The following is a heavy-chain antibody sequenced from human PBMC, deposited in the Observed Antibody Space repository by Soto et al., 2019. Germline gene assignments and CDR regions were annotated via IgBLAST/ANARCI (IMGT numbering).Heavy chain of an antibody. D-gene: IGHD3-16*01. CDR1: GYTFTNFG. Sequence: QVQLVQSGAEVKKPGASVKVSCKASGYTFTNFGISWVRQAPGQGLEWMGWISAYNGNTNYAQKFQGRVTMTTDTATSTADVEVRGLRLGDAAGYYGGRGGAPIDYWGQGTLVTVSS. CDR3: GRGGAPIDY. V-gene: IGHV1-18*01. CDR2: ISAYNGNT. J-gene: IGHJ4*02.